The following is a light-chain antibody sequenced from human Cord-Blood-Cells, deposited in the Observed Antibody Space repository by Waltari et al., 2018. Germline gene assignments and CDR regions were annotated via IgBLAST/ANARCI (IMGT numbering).Light chain of an antibody. CDR2: DVS. V-gene: IGLV2-14*01. CDR3: SSYTSSSTWV. J-gene: IGLJ3*02. CDR1: SSDVGGYNY. Sequence: QSALTQPASVSGSPGQSITISCTGTSSDVGGYNYVSWYQQHPGKAPKLMIYDVSKRPSVVSNRFSGSKTGNTASQTISGLPAEDEADYYCSSYTSSSTWVFGGGTKLTVL.